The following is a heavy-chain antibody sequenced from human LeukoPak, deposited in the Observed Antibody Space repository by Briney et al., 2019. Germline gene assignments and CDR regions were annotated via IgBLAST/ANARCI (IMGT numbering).Heavy chain of an antibody. V-gene: IGHV4-34*01. CDR1: GGSFSGYY. CDR3: ASRPHMGGIAARPAPGYNWFDP. CDR2: INHSGST. D-gene: IGHD6-6*01. Sequence: SETLSLTCAVYGGSFSGYYWSWIRQPPGKGLEWIGEINHSGSTNYNPSLKSRVTISVDTSKNQFSLKLSSVTAADTAVYYCASRPHMGGIAARPAPGYNWFDPWGQGTLVTVSS. J-gene: IGHJ5*02.